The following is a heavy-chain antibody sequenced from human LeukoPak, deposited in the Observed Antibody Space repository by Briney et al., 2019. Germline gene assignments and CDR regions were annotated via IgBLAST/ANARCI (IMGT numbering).Heavy chain of an antibody. CDR1: GFTFSSYE. Sequence: GGSLRLSCAASGFTFSSYEMNWVRQAPGKGLEWVSAISGSGGSTYYADSVKGRFTISRDNSKNTLYLQMNSLRAEDTAVYYCAKWGVGNSRGLYYMDVWGKGTTVTVSS. V-gene: IGHV3-23*01. D-gene: IGHD3-10*01. CDR2: ISGSGGST. CDR3: AKWGVGNSRGLYYMDV. J-gene: IGHJ6*03.